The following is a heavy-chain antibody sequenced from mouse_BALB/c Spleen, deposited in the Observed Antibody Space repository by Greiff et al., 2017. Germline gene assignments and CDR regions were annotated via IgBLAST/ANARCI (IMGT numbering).Heavy chain of an antibody. V-gene: IGHV7-3*02. CDR2: IRNKANGYTT. Sequence: EVKLMESGGGLVQPGGSLRLSCATSGFTFTDYYMSWVRQPPGKALEWLGFIRNKANGYTTEYSASVKGRFTISRDNSQSILYLQMNTLRAEDSATYYCARDGTTVLDYWGQGTSVTVAS. D-gene: IGHD1-1*01. J-gene: IGHJ4*01. CDR1: GFTFTDYY. CDR3: ARDGTTVLDY.